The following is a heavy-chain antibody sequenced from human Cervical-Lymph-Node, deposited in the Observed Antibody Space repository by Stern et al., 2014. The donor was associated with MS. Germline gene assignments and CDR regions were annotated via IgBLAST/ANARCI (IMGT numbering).Heavy chain of an antibody. CDR3: ARVRPGPKNYYYYGMDV. CDR2: IIPIFGTA. D-gene: IGHD1-14*01. Sequence: VQLVQSGAEVKKPGSSVKVSCKASGGTFSSYAISWVRQAPGQGLEWMGGIIPIFGTANYAQKFQGRVTITADESTSTAYMELSSLRSEDTAVYYCARVRPGPKNYYYYGMDVWGQGTTVTVSS. V-gene: IGHV1-69*12. J-gene: IGHJ6*02. CDR1: GGTFSSYA.